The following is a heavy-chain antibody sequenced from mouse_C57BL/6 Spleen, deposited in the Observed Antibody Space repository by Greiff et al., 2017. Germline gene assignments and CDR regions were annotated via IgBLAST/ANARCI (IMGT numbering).Heavy chain of an antibody. J-gene: IGHJ4*01. CDR3: ARFPQSSGLGAMDY. CDR1: GYTFTSYW. Sequence: QVQLQQPGAELVMPGASVKLSCKASGYTFTSYWMHWVKQRPGQGLEWIGEIDPSDSYTNYNQKFKGKSTLTVAKSSSTAYMQLSSLTSEDSAVYYCARFPQSSGLGAMDYWGQGTSVTVSS. V-gene: IGHV1-69*01. CDR2: IDPSDSYT. D-gene: IGHD3-2*02.